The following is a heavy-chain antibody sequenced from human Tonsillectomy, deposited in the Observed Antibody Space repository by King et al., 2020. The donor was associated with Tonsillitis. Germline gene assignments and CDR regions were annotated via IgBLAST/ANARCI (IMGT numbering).Heavy chain of an antibody. CDR1: GGTFRSYA. V-gene: IGHV1-69*04. J-gene: IGHJ5*02. CDR2: IIPTLGIA. Sequence: QLVQSGAEVKKPGSSVKVSCKASGGTFRSYAISWVRQAPGQGLEWMGRIIPTLGIANYAQMFKGRVTITEDKSTSTAYLELSSLGSEDTAVYYCAGDRAEGWLQSLGPWGQGTLVTVSS. D-gene: IGHD5-24*01. CDR3: AGDRAEGWLQSLGP.